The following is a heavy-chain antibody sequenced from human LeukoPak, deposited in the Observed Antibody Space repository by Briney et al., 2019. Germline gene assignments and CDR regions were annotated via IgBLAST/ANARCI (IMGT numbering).Heavy chain of an antibody. Sequence: PGGSLRLSCAASGFTFSTYAMGWVRQAPGKGLEWVSGISRSHSTTYYTDSVKGRFTISRDNSKNTVYLQMNSLRAEDTAVYYCAKGGGDTIFGVVIPRPSGYFQHWGQGTLVTVSS. CDR3: AKGGGDTIFGVVIPRPSGYFQH. V-gene: IGHV3-23*01. J-gene: IGHJ1*01. CDR2: ISRSHSTT. CDR1: GFTFSTYA. D-gene: IGHD3-3*01.